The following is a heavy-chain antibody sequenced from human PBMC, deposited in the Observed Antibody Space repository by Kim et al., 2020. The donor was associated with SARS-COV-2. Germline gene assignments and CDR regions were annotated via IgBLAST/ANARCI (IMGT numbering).Heavy chain of an antibody. Sequence: SVKVSCKASGGTFSSYAISWVRQAPGQGLEWMGGIIPIFGTANYAQKFQGRVTITADESTSTAYMELSSLRSEDTAVYYCARPSHVEMATPTPLDYWGQGTLVTVSS. D-gene: IGHD5-12*01. CDR3: ARPSHVEMATPTPLDY. V-gene: IGHV1-69*13. CDR1: GGTFSSYA. CDR2: IIPIFGTA. J-gene: IGHJ4*02.